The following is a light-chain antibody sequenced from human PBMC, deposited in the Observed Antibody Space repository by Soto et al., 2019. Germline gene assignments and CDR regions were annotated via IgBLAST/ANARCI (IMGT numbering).Light chain of an antibody. V-gene: IGLV1-40*01. J-gene: IGLJ3*02. CDR3: QSYDCNLSGRV. Sequence: QAVVTQPPSVSGAPGQRVTISCTGSDSNIGARYHVHWYQQLPGKAPRLIIYGNSNRPSGVPDRFSGSKSGSSASLAISGLQADDEATYYCQSYDCNLSGRVFGEGTKLTVL. CDR2: GNS. CDR1: DSNIGARYH.